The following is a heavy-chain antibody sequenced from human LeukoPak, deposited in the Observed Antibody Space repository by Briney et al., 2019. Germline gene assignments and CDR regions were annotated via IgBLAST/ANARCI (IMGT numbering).Heavy chain of an antibody. CDR2: IYYSGST. CDR3: ARRDAYSSGILTFDY. J-gene: IGHJ4*02. D-gene: IGHD6-19*01. V-gene: IGHV4-39*01. Sequence: SETLSLTCTVSGGSISSSSYYWGWLRQPPGKGLEWIGSIYYSGSTYYNPSLKSRVTISVDTSKNQFSLKLSSVTAADTAVYYCARRDAYSSGILTFDYWGQGTLVTVSS. CDR1: GGSISSSSYY.